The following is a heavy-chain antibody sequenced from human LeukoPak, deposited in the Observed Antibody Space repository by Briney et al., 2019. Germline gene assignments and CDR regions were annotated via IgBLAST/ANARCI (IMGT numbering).Heavy chain of an antibody. CDR2: IIPILGIA. CDR3: ARVDTGWELLNYYYYMDV. D-gene: IGHD1-26*01. V-gene: IGHV1-69*04. J-gene: IGHJ6*03. Sequence: SVKVSCKASGGTFSSYAISWVRQAPGQGLEWMGRIIPILGIANYAQKFQGRVTITTDESTSTAYMELSSLRSEDTAVYYCARVDTGWELLNYYYYMDVWGKGTTVTVSS. CDR1: GGTFSSYA.